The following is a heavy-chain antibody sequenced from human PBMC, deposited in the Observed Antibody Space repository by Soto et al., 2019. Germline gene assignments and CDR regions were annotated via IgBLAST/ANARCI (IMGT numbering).Heavy chain of an antibody. D-gene: IGHD2-2*01. V-gene: IGHV3-30-3*01. CDR3: ARGPSSLTRFDY. Sequence: LRLSCAASGFTFSSYAMHWVRQAPGKGLEWVAGISYDGSNKYYADSAKGRFTISRDNSKNTLYLQMNSLRAEDTAVYYCARGPSSLTRFDYWGQGTWSPSPQ. CDR1: GFTFSSYA. CDR2: ISYDGSNK. J-gene: IGHJ4*02.